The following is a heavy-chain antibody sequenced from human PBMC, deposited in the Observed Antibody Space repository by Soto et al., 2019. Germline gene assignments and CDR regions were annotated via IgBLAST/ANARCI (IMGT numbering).Heavy chain of an antibody. V-gene: IGHV4-4*07. CDR2: IFSSGST. CDR3: AREGSYSAYNFAHGIQLWSLDF. CDR1: GGSINTFY. J-gene: IGHJ4*02. Sequence: SETLSLTCTVSGGSINTFYWSWVRQPAGKGLEWIGRIFSSGSTSFNPSLESRVAMSVDTSKNHFSLNLSSVTAADMAVYYCAREGSYSAYNFAHGIQLWSLDFWGQGALVTVSS. D-gene: IGHD5-12*01.